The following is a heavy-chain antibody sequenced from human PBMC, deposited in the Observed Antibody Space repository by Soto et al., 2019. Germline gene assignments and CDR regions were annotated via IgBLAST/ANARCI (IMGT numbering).Heavy chain of an antibody. Sequence: SQTLSLTCAISGDSVSSNSAAWNWIRQSPSRGLEWLGRTYYRSKWYNDYAVSVKSRITINPDTSKNQFSLQLNSVTPEDTAVYYCARVKVDLGYCSSTSCYPDLNAFDIWGQGTMVTVSS. CDR1: GDSVSSNSAA. V-gene: IGHV6-1*01. J-gene: IGHJ3*02. D-gene: IGHD2-2*01. CDR3: ARVKVDLGYCSSTSCYPDLNAFDI. CDR2: TYYRSKWYN.